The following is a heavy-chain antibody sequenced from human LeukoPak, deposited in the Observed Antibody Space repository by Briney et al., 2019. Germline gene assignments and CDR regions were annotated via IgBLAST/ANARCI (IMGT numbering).Heavy chain of an antibody. D-gene: IGHD3-10*01. Sequence: ASVKVSCKASGYTFTGYYMHWVRQAPGQGLEWMGWINPNSGGTNYAQKFQGWVTMTRDTSISTAYMELSRLRSDDTAVYYCARGPSIWFGELVSAYYFDYWGQGTLVTVSS. J-gene: IGHJ4*02. CDR3: ARGPSIWFGELVSAYYFDY. V-gene: IGHV1-2*04. CDR2: INPNSGGT. CDR1: GYTFTGYY.